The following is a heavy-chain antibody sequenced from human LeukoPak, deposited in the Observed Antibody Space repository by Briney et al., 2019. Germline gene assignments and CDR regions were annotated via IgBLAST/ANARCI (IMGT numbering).Heavy chain of an antibody. Sequence: SETLSLTCAVYGGSFSGYYWSWIRQPPGKGLEWIGEINHSGSTNYNPSLRSRVTISVDTSKNQFSLKLSSVTAADTAVYYCARLDIVVVPAAMKYYNWFDPWGQGTLVTVS. D-gene: IGHD2-2*01. J-gene: IGHJ5*02. CDR2: INHSGST. CDR1: GGSFSGYY. CDR3: ARLDIVVVPAAMKYYNWFDP. V-gene: IGHV4-34*01.